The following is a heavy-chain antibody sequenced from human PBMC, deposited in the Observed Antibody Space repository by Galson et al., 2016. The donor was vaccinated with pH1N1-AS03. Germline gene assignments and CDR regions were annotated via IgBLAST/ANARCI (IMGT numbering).Heavy chain of an antibody. D-gene: IGHD5/OR15-5a*01. V-gene: IGHV5-51*01. CDR2: IYPGDSYT. J-gene: IGHJ6*04. CDR3: ARHRLSVTHSFSTRGIDV. Sequence: QSGAEVKKPGESLKISCKGSGYSFTNYWIGCVRQMPGKGLEWMGIIYPGDSYTRYSPSFQGQVTISSDKSITTAYLQWSNLKASDTAMYYCARHRLSVTHSFSTRGIDVWGKGTTVTVSS. CDR1: GYSFTNYW.